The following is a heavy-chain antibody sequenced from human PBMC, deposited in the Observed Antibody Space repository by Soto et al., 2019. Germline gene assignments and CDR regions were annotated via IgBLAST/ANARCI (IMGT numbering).Heavy chain of an antibody. CDR1: GGTFSSYA. D-gene: IGHD2-15*01. CDR2: IIPIFGTA. Sequence: SVKVSCKASGGTFSSYAISWVRQAPGQGLEWMGGIIPIFGTANYAQKFQGRVTITADRSTSTAYMELSSLRSEDTAVYYCGIGLGERSGGRCSPPDYNYGMDVWGQGTTVTGSS. V-gene: IGHV1-69*06. J-gene: IGHJ6*02. CDR3: GIGLGERSGGRCSPPDYNYGMDV.